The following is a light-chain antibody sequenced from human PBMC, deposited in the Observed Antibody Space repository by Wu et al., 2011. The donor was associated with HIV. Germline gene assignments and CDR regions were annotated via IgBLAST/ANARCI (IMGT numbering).Light chain of an antibody. J-gene: IGKJ4*01. V-gene: IGKV1-9*01. CDR1: QGISSY. CDR3: QQLNTYPLT. CDR2: LAS. Sequence: ASVGDRVTITCRASQGISSYLAWYQQNPGNPLTLLIYLASTCKRGVPSRFSGSGSGTEFTLTINSLQPEDFTTYYCQQLNTYPLTFGGGTTVEI.